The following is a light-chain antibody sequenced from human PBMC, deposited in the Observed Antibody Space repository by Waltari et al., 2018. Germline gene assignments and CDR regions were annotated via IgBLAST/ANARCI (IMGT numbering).Light chain of an antibody. CDR1: QAISNH. CDR2: GSS. J-gene: IGKJ4*01. V-gene: IGKV1-16*01. CDR3: QQYSSYPLT. Sequence: DIQMTQSPSSLSALVGDRVTITFRASQAISNHLAWIQQQPGKAPNSLIYGSSTLQSVVTSMFSGSGSGTDFTLTISGLQPEDFATYYCQQYSSYPLTFGGGTKVAIK.